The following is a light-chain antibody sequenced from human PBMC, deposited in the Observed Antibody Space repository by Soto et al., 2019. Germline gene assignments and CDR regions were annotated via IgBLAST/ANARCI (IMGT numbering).Light chain of an antibody. V-gene: IGKV1-39*01. Sequence: DSQLTQSPSSLSASVGDRVTITCRASQSISSRLNWYQQKPRKAPKLLIYAAACWQSRVTSKFSSSRCAADFTLTISSLQPEDFSTYYYHQLNSYPRTFGGGTKVDIK. CDR2: AAA. CDR3: HQLNSYPRT. J-gene: IGKJ4*02. CDR1: QSISSR.